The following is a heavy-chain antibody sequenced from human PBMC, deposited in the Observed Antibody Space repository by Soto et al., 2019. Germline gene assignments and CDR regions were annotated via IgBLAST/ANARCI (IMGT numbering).Heavy chain of an antibody. D-gene: IGHD3-10*01. Sequence: EVQLLDSGGGLVQPGGSLRLSCAASGFTFSGYALTWVRQAPGQGLEWVSAISGGGDATFYADSVKGRFTISRDNSKHTLYLQMNTLRAEDTAVYYCARKVSGSTGRPDLWYFDLWGRGTLVTVSS. V-gene: IGHV3-23*01. CDR3: ARKVSGSTGRPDLWYFDL. CDR1: GFTFSGYA. J-gene: IGHJ2*01. CDR2: ISGGGDAT.